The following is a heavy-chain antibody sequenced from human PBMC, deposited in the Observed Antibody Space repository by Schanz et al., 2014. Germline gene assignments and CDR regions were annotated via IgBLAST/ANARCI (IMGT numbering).Heavy chain of an antibody. V-gene: IGHV1-18*01. J-gene: IGHJ4*02. CDR2: ISGYTGDT. Sequence: VQLVQSGADVKKPGSSVRVSCKASGGTFSRLTFSWVRQAPGQGPEWIGWISGYTGDTKYAQKIQHRVNMTTDRTTSTVYNELRSLRCDDTAVDFCARSDGTNQAANCFDYWGQGTRVTVSS. CDR3: ARSDGTNQAANCFDY. D-gene: IGHD2-15*01. CDR1: GGTFSRLT.